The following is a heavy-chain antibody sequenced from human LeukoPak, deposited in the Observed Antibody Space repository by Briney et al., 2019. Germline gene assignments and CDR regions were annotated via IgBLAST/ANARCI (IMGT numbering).Heavy chain of an antibody. V-gene: IGHV1-69*15. CDR2: IIFVFGTT. Sequence: SVKVSCEASGGSFINYGVSWVRQAPGQGLEYMGRIIFVFGTTNFAPKFRGRVTITSDASTRTAYMEMRRLRSEDTAIYYCARTYCDTGDCYHDAFDLWGQGTLITVSS. J-gene: IGHJ3*01. CDR1: GGSFINYG. CDR3: ARTYCDTGDCYHDAFDL. D-gene: IGHD2-21*01.